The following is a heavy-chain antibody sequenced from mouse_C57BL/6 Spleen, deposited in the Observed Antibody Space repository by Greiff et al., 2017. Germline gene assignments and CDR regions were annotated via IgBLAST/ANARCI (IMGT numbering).Heavy chain of an antibody. D-gene: IGHD3-3*01. CDR2: INYDGSST. Sequence: EVKLVESEGGLVQPGSSLKLSCTASGFTFSDYYMAWVRQVPEKGLEWVANINYDGSSTYYLDSLKSRFIISRDNAKNILYLQMSRLKSEDTATYYCARERGRRYFDYWGQGTTLTVSS. J-gene: IGHJ2*01. CDR3: ARERGRRYFDY. V-gene: IGHV5-16*01. CDR1: GFTFSDYY.